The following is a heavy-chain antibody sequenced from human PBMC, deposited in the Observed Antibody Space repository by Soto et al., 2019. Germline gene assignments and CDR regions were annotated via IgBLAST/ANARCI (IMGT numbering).Heavy chain of an antibody. CDR1: GFPFAPST. CDR2: ISVSVGST. D-gene: IGHD2-21*02. V-gene: IGHV3-23*01. CDR3: AKRDVPHSTSNAYFYDH. Sequence: EVQLLQSGGGLVQPGGSLTLSCGVSGFPFAPSTMGCVRQAPGKGLEWVSTISVSVGSTYSADSVQSRFTVSSDISDNTLFLRMTSLTADDTAVYFCAKRDVPHSTSNAYFYDHWGRGVLVTVSS. J-gene: IGHJ4*02.